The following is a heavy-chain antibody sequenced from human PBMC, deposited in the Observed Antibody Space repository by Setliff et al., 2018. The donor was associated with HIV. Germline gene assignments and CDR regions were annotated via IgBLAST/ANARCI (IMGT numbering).Heavy chain of an antibody. J-gene: IGHJ3*02. V-gene: IGHV1-18*01. Sequence: ASVKVSCKASGYSFSSYGISWVRQAPGQGLEWMGWISGYNANTNYAQKLQGRVTMTTDTSTSTAYMELRSLRSDDTAVYYCAREGSSSASIAFDIWGQGTMVTVSS. D-gene: IGHD6-13*01. CDR2: ISGYNANT. CDR3: AREGSSSASIAFDI. CDR1: GYSFSSYG.